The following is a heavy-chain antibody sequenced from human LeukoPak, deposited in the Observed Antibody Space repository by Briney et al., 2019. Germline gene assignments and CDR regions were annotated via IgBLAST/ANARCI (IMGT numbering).Heavy chain of an antibody. D-gene: IGHD1-7*01. Sequence: ASVKVSCKASGYTFTGYYMHWVRQAPGQGLEWMGWINPNSGGTSYAQKFQGRVTMTRDMSTSTVYMELSSLRSEDTAVYYCAREKELAHAFDIWGQGTMVTVSS. CDR3: AREKELAHAFDI. J-gene: IGHJ3*02. CDR1: GYTFTGYY. CDR2: INPNSGGT. V-gene: IGHV1-2*02.